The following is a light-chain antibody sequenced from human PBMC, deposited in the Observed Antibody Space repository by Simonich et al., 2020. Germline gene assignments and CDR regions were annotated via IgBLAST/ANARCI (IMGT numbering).Light chain of an antibody. J-gene: IGLJ3*02. Sequence: NFMLTQPHSVSESPGKTVTISCTRSSGSIASKYVQGYQQRPGSAPPTVVYADNQRPSGVPDRFAGTSDSSSNAASLTISGLKTEDEADDYCQSYDSSIWVFGGGTKLTVL. CDR2: ADN. V-gene: IGLV6-57*03. CDR1: SGSIASKY. CDR3: QSYDSSIWV.